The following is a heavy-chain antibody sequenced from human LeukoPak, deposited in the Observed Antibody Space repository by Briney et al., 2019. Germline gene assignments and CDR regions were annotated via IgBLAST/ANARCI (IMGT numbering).Heavy chain of an antibody. CDR2: IYYSGST. CDR3: AGIAVAGTAYYYYYMDV. V-gene: IGHV4-59*01. CDR1: GGSISSYY. D-gene: IGHD6-19*01. J-gene: IGHJ6*03. Sequence: SETLSLACTDSGGSISSYYWSWIRHPPGKGLEWIGYIYYSGSTNYNPSLKSRVTISVDTSKNQFSLKLSSVTAADTAVYYCAGIAVAGTAYYYYYMDVWGKGTTVTISS.